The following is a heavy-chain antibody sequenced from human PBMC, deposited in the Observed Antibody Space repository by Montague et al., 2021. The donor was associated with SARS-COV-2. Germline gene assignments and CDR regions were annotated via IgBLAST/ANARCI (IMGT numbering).Heavy chain of an antibody. J-gene: IGHJ6*02. Sequence: SETLSLTCAVYGGSFSGYYWSWIRQPPGKGLEWIGEINHSGSTNXNPSLKSRVTISVDTSKNQFSLKLSSVTAADTAVYYCARGSWHIVVVTAIRDGYYGMDVWGQGTTVTVPS. D-gene: IGHD2-21*02. CDR1: GGSFSGYY. V-gene: IGHV4-34*01. CDR2: INHSGST. CDR3: ARGSWHIVVVTAIRDGYYGMDV.